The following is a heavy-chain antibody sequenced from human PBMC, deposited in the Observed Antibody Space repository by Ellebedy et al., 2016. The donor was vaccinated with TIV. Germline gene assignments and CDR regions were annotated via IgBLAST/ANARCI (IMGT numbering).Heavy chain of an antibody. CDR3: TKDLGRYFDWSDY. Sequence: GESLKISCAASGFTFSSYAVSWVRQSPGKGLEWVSGISGNTGSAFYVDSVKGRFTISRDPSKNMLFLQMNSLRADDTAVYYCTKDLGRYFDWSDYWGQGTLVTVSS. CDR1: GFTFSSYA. CDR2: ISGNTGSA. J-gene: IGHJ4*02. D-gene: IGHD3-9*01. V-gene: IGHV3-23*01.